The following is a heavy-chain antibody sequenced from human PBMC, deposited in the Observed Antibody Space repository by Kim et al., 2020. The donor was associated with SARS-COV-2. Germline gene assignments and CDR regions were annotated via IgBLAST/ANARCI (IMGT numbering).Heavy chain of an antibody. D-gene: IGHD3-3*01. CDR2: INHSGST. Sequence: SETLSLTCSVYGGSFSGYYWSWIRQPPGKGLEWIGEINHSGSTNYNPSLKRRVTITVDTSKNQFSLTLSSVTAAGPAVYYCARGYDFWSGYDRDLQHWGQGTLVTVSS. J-gene: IGHJ1*01. CDR1: GGSFSGYY. CDR3: ARGYDFWSGYDRDLQH. V-gene: IGHV4-34*01.